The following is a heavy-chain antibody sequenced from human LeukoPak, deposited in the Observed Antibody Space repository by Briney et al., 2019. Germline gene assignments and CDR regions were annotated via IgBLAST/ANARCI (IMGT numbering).Heavy chain of an antibody. J-gene: IGHJ6*03. Sequence: PGGSLRLSCAASGFTFSNAWMSWVRQAPGKGLEWVANIKQDGSEKYYVDSVKGRFTISRDNAKNSLYLQMNSLRAGDTAVYYCARDLEWLPAYYYYMDVWGKGTTVTVSS. D-gene: IGHD3-3*01. CDR3: ARDLEWLPAYYYYMDV. V-gene: IGHV3-7*01. CDR2: IKQDGSEK. CDR1: GFTFSNAW.